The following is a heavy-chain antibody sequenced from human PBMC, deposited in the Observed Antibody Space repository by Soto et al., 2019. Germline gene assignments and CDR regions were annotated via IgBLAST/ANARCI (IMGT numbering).Heavy chain of an antibody. D-gene: IGHD6-13*01. CDR1: VESFSGYY. Sequence: SETLSLTCAFYVESFSGYYWSCIRHPPGKGLEWIGEIHDSGSTNYNPSLKSRLIISVDTSRNQFSLKLSSVTAADTAVYYCARGVRRPSRWYSEYWGQGTLVIVSS. CDR3: ARGVRRPSRWYSEY. J-gene: IGHJ4*02. V-gene: IGHV4-34*01. CDR2: IHDSGST.